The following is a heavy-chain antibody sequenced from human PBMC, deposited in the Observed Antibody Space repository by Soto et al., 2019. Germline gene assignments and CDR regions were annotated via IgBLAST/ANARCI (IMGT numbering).Heavy chain of an antibody. CDR3: ARDLDGTGYSSGWYFPYYYYGMDV. CDR2: ISYDGSNK. CDR1: GFTFSSYA. D-gene: IGHD6-19*01. Sequence: GGSLRLSCAASGFTFSSYAMHWVRQAPGKGLEWVAVISYDGSNKYYADSVKGRFTISRDNSKNTLYLQMNSLRAEDTAVYYCARDLDGTGYSSGWYFPYYYYGMDVWGQGTTVTVSS. V-gene: IGHV3-30-3*01. J-gene: IGHJ6*02.